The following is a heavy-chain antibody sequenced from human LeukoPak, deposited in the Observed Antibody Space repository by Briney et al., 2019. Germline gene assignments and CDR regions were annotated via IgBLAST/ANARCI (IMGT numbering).Heavy chain of an antibody. V-gene: IGHV1-3*03. J-gene: IGHJ3*02. CDR1: GYTFRWYA. D-gene: IGHD3-10*01. CDR3: ARGKTYGSGGGDAFDI. Sequence: ASVNVSCKASGYTFRWYAMNAVRQAPGQRLRWMVWINAGTGYTKYSQHFQGKVTITRETSATTAHIELARRTSEDMAGYYCARGKTYGSGGGDAFDIWGQGTMVTVSS. CDR2: INAGTGYT.